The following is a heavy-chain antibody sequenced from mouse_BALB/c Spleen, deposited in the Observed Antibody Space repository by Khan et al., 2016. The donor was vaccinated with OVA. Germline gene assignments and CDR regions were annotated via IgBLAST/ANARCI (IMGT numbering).Heavy chain of an antibody. CDR1: GFTFSTYA. D-gene: IGHD1-1*01. CDR3: ARHNYGPFAY. V-gene: IGHV5-6*01. CDR2: ISTSGDYI. J-gene: IGHJ3*01. Sequence: EVELVESGGDLVKPGGSLKLSCAASGFTFSTYAMSWVRQTPDKRLEWVATISTSGDYIYYPDSVKGRITISRDHVKNTLYLQMSSLRSEEAALYSCARHNYGPFAYWGQGTLVTVSA.